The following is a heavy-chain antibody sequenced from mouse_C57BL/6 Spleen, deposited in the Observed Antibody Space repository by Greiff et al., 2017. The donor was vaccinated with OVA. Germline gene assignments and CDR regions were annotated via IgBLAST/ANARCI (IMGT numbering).Heavy chain of an antibody. CDR3: AGGNYNY. V-gene: IGHV1-52*01. CDR1: GYTFASYW. J-gene: IGHJ2*01. Sequence: QVQLKQPGAELVRPGSSVKLSCKASGYTFASYWMHWVKQRPIQGLEWIGNIDPSDSETHYNQKFKDKATLTVDKSSSTAYMQLSSLTSEDSAVYYCAGGNYNYWGQGTTLTVSS. D-gene: IGHD2-1*01. CDR2: IDPSDSET.